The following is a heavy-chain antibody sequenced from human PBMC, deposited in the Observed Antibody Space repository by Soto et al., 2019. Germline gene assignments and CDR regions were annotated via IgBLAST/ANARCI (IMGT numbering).Heavy chain of an antibody. CDR2: IYYSGST. V-gene: IGHV4-59*08. D-gene: IGHD3-3*01. CDR1: CGSISSYY. J-gene: IGHJ5*02. Sequence: SETLSLTCTVSCGSISSYYWSWIRQPPGKGLEWIGYIYYSGSTNYNPSLKSRVTISVDTSKNQFSLKLSSVTAADTAVYYCARLTRDFWSGYYSVSWFYPWGQGTLVTVSS. CDR3: ARLTRDFWSGYYSVSWFYP.